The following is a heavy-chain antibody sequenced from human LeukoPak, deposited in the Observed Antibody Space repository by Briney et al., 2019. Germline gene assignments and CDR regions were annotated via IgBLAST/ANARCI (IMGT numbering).Heavy chain of an antibody. CDR3: ARVIGQLELRHLDY. V-gene: IGHV1-46*01. J-gene: IGHJ4*02. D-gene: IGHD1-7*01. CDR1: GYTFTNYW. CDR2: INPNDGST. Sequence: ASVKVSCKASGYTFTNYWIQWVRQAPGQGLEWVALINPNDGSTTYAHKFQGRVTMTRNTSISTAYMELSSLRSEDTAVYYCARVIGQLELRHLDYWGQGTLVTVSS.